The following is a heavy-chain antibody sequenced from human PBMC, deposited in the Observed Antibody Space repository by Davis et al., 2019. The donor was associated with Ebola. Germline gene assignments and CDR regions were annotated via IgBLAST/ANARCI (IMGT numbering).Heavy chain of an antibody. Sequence: GGSLRLSCAASGFTFSSYGMHWVRQAPGKGLEWVAVISYDGSNKYYADSVKGRFTISRDNSKNTLYLQMNSLRAEDTAVYYCARDKGPYYDFWSGYYGYWGQGTLVTVSS. CDR1: GFTFSSYG. CDR3: ARDKGPYYDFWSGYYGY. D-gene: IGHD3-3*01. J-gene: IGHJ4*02. V-gene: IGHV3-30*03. CDR2: ISYDGSNK.